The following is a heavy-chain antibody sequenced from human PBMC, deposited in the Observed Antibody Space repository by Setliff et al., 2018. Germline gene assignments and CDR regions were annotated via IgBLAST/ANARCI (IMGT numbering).Heavy chain of an antibody. J-gene: IGHJ4*02. CDR3: ARWGGYYLDL. V-gene: IGHV4-59*01. Sequence: PSETLSLTCTVSGGSINNYHWNWIRQPPGKGLEWIGYVGYNGNTHYNPSLNSRVTMSVDTSKNQFSLKLTSVSAADTAVYYCARWGGYYLDLWGQGMLVTVSS. CDR2: VGYNGNT. D-gene: IGHD3-10*01. CDR1: GGSINNYH.